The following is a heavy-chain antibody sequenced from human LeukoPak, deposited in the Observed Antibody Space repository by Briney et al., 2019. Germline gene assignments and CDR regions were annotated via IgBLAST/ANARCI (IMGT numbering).Heavy chain of an antibody. V-gene: IGHV3-30*18. D-gene: IGHD3-10*01. Sequence: GGSLRLSCAASGFTFSSYEMNWVRQAPGKGLEWVAVISSDGSNAYYADSVKGRFTMSRDNSKNTLFVQMNSLRAEDTAVYYCAKDLSGRKGPFDYWGQGTLVTVSS. CDR1: GFTFSSYE. J-gene: IGHJ4*02. CDR2: ISSDGSNA. CDR3: AKDLSGRKGPFDY.